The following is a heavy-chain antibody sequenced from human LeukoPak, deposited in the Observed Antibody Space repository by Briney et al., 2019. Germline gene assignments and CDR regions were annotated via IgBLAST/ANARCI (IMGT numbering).Heavy chain of an antibody. D-gene: IGHD2-2*01. J-gene: IGHJ4*02. CDR1: GFTVNRTY. Sequence: GGSLRLSCAASGFTVNRTYMSWVRQAPGKGLEWVSSITYSGDAYYADSVKGRFTISRDNSQNTLYLQMNSLKTEDTAVYYCTTDFELYQLPLDYWGQGTLVTVSS. CDR2: ITYSGDA. CDR3: TTDFELYQLPLDY. V-gene: IGHV3-53*01.